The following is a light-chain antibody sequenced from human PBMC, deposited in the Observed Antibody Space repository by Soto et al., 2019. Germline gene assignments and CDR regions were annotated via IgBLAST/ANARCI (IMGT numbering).Light chain of an antibody. CDR3: SSYAGSSNTR. Sequence: QSALTNHPSASGSPGQSVTISCTGTSSDVGGSTNVSWYQQHPGKAPKLMIYEVSRRPSAVLDRFSGSKSGNTASLTVSGIQSEDEADYYCSSYAGSSNTRFGGGTDLTVL. CDR1: SSDVGGSTN. CDR2: EVS. V-gene: IGLV2-8*01. J-gene: IGLJ2*01.